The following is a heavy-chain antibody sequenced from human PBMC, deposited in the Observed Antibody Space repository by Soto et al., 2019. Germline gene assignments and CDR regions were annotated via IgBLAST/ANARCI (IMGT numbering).Heavy chain of an antibody. J-gene: IGHJ5*01. CDR3: ARGGAYCSTTSCYDLFDS. CDR2: MNPDSGKA. Sequence: QVQLVQSGAEVKKPGASVKVSCKASGYTFTSYDINWGRQATGHGLEWMGWMNPDSGKADYAQKSQGRVTMTRNTSISTAYMELSSLRSECTAIYYWARGGAYCSTTSCYDLFDSWGQGTLVTVSS. V-gene: IGHV1-8*01. D-gene: IGHD2-2*01. CDR1: GYTFTSYD.